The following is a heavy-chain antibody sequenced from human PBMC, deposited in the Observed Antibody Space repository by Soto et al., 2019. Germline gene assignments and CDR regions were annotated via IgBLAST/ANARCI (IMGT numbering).Heavy chain of an antibody. J-gene: IGHJ6*02. CDR2: ISPSTSHR. CDR3: SGCSGGACHQNYGMDV. CDR1: GFTFSSCT. V-gene: IGHV3-21*01. D-gene: IGHD2-15*01. Sequence: EVHLVESGGGLVKPGGSLRLSCAVSGFTFSSCTMNWVRQAPGKGLEWVSSISPSTSHRYYADSVKGRFTISRDNAKNSLFLKMNSLKAEDTAVYYCSGCSGGACHQNYGMDVWGQGTTVTVSS.